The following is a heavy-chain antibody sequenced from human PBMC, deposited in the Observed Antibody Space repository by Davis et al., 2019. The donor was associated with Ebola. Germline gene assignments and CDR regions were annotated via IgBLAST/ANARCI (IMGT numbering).Heavy chain of an antibody. CDR1: GYSFTSYW. CDR3: ARPRIVGATSAFDI. Sequence: GESLKLSCQGSGYSFTSYWIGRVRQMHGKGLEWMGIIYPGDSDTRYSPSFQGQVTISADKSISTAYLQWSSLKASDTAMYYCARPRIVGATSAFDIWGQGTMVTVSS. V-gene: IGHV5-51*01. D-gene: IGHD1-26*01. CDR2: IYPGDSDT. J-gene: IGHJ3*02.